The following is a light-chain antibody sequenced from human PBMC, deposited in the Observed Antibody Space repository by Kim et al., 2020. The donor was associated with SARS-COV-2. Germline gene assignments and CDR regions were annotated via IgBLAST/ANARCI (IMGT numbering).Light chain of an antibody. Sequence: LSPGATATLSCRASQSVTVNYFAWYQQRPGQAPSLLIYGASSRATGIPDRFSGSGSGTDFTLTISRLEPEDFAVYYCQQYGTSKTFGRGTKVDIK. CDR3: QQYGTSKT. V-gene: IGKV3-20*01. CDR1: QSVTVNY. J-gene: IGKJ1*01. CDR2: GAS.